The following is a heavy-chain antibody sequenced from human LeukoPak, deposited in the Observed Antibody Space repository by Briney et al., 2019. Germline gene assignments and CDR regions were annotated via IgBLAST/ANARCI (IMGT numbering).Heavy chain of an antibody. Sequence: GESLKISCKGSGYSFTSYWIGWVRQMPGKGLEWKGIIYPGDSDTRYSPSFQGQVTISADKSISTAYLQWSSLKASDTAMYYCTTIYGGNSEYFQHWGQGTLVTVSS. D-gene: IGHD4-23*01. J-gene: IGHJ1*01. CDR3: TTIYGGNSEYFQH. V-gene: IGHV5-51*01. CDR2: IYPGDSDT. CDR1: GYSFTSYW.